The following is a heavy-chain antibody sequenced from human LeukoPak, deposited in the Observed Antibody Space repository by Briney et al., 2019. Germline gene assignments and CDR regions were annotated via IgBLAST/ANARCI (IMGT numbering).Heavy chain of an antibody. J-gene: IGHJ6*02. CDR1: GGSFSGYY. CDR2: INHSGST. V-gene: IGHV4-34*01. CDR3: ARELVPAAHRYYYYGMGV. D-gene: IGHD2-2*01. Sequence: SETLSLTYAVYGGSFSGYYWSWIRQPPGKGLEWIGEINHSGSTNYNPSLKSRVTISVDTSKNQFSLKLSSVTAADTAVYYCARELVPAAHRYYYYGMGVWGQGTTVTVSS.